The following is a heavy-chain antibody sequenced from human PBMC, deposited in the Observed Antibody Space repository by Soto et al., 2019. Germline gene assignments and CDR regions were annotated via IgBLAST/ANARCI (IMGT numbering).Heavy chain of an antibody. J-gene: IGHJ4*02. CDR1: GFTFSDYY. Sequence: GGSLRLSCAASGFTFSDYYIHWIRRAPGKGLEWISYISGNGEIIQYAASARGRFTISRDNAENSVYLEMDSMRAEDTALYYCARDVDADFRTDFDYWGRGTLVTVSS. V-gene: IGHV3-11*01. CDR2: ISGNGEII. D-gene: IGHD4-17*01. CDR3: ARDVDADFRTDFDY.